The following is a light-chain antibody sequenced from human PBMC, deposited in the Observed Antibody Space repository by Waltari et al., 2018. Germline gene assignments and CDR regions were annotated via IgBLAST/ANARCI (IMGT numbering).Light chain of an antibody. CDR3: QQYINIPYT. CDR1: QDITNY. J-gene: IGKJ2*01. CDR2: DAS. V-gene: IGKV1-33*01. Sequence: DIQMTQSPSPLSASVGDRVTITCQASQDITNYLNWYQQTPGKAPKLLIYDASILEAGVPSRFSGSGSGTNFSFIISSLQPEDIATYYCQQYINIPYTFGQGTKLEIK.